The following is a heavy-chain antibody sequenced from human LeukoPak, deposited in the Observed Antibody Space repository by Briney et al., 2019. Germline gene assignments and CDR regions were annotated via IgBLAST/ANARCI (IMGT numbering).Heavy chain of an antibody. Sequence: PSETLSLTCTVSGGSISSSSYYWGWIRQPPGKGLEWIGSIYYSGSTYYNPSLKSRVTISVDTSKNQFSLKLSSVTAADTAVYYCARGRYGSGSYVDYWGQGTLVTVSS. D-gene: IGHD3-10*01. J-gene: IGHJ4*02. CDR2: IYYSGST. CDR1: GGSISSSSYY. V-gene: IGHV4-39*07. CDR3: ARGRYGSGSYVDY.